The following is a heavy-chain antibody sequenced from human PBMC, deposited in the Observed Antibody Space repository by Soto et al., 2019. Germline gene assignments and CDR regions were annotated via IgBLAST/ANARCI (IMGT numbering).Heavy chain of an antibody. CDR2: ISYSGTT. CDR1: GGSVHSDNYY. CDR3: ATRIVFGPLDR. V-gene: IGHV4-61*01. J-gene: IGHJ5*02. D-gene: IGHD3-10*01. Sequence: QVQLQESGPGLVKPSETLSLTCTVSGGSVHSDNYYWIWIRLPPGRGLEFIGYISYSGTTYYSPALKGRVTISVDTAKNQFSLKLNSLTAADSAVYYCATRIVFGPLDRWGQGTLVTVSS.